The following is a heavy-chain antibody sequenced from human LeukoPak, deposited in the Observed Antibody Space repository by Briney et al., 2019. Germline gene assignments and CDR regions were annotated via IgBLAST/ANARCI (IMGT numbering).Heavy chain of an antibody. CDR3: AREVLATVTTFWFDL. CDR2: IYHSGST. J-gene: IGHJ4*02. V-gene: IGHV4-38-2*02. Sequence: SETVSLTCTVSGFSISSGFYWGWIRQPPGKGLEWIGSIYHSGSTYFNPSLKSRVTISVDTSNNQFSLKLSSVTAADAAVYYCAREVLATVTTFWFDLWGQGTLVTVSS. CDR1: GFSISSGFY. D-gene: IGHD4-17*01.